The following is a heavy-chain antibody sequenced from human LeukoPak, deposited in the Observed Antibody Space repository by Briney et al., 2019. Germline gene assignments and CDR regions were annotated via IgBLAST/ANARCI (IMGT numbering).Heavy chain of an antibody. D-gene: IGHD4-17*01. V-gene: IGHV4-59*01. CDR1: GGSISSYY. CDR2: IYYSGST. Sequence: SETLSLTCTVSGGSISSYYWSWIRQPPGKGLEWIGYIYYSGSTNYNPSLKSRVTISVDTSKNQFSLKLSSVTAADTAVYYCARDRDDYGDYAVWFDPWGQGTLVTVSS. J-gene: IGHJ5*02. CDR3: ARDRDDYGDYAVWFDP.